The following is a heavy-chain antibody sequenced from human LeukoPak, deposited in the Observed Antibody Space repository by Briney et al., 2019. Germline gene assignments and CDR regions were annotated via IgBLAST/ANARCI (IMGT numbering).Heavy chain of an antibody. CDR2: INPNSGGT. J-gene: IGHJ5*02. CDR1: GYSFTCYY. Sequence: ASVKVSCKTSGYSFTCYYMHWVRQAPGQGLEWMGWINPNSGGTSSAQKFQGGVTMTRDTSISTVYMEVSWLTSDDTAIYYCARADRLHGGPYLIGPWGQGTLVTVSS. CDR3: ARADRLHGGPYLIGP. D-gene: IGHD2-21*01. V-gene: IGHV1-2*02.